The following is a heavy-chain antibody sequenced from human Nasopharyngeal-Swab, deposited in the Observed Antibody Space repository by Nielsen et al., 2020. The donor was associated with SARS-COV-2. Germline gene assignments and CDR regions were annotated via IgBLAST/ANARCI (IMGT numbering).Heavy chain of an antibody. J-gene: IGHJ6*02. V-gene: IGHV3-9*01. CDR3: AKDRGTMVRGVPYYYGMDV. D-gene: IGHD3-10*01. CDR2: ISWNSGSI. Sequence: LSLTCAASGFTFDDYAMHWVRQAPGKGLEWVSGISWNSGSIGYADSVKGRFTISRDNAKNSLYLQMNSLRAEDTALYYCAKDRGTMVRGVPYYYGMDVWGQGTTVTVSS. CDR1: GFTFDDYA.